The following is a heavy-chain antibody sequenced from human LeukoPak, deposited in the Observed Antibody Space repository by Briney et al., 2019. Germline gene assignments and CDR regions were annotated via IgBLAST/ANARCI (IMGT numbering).Heavy chain of an antibody. V-gene: IGHV3-30-3*01. CDR1: GFTFSSYA. CDR3: ARDSRFKLYYYDSSGIDI. J-gene: IGHJ3*02. D-gene: IGHD3-22*01. Sequence: GGSLRLSCAASGFTFSSYAMHWVRQAPGKELEWVAVISYDGSNKYYADSVKGRFTISRDNSKNTLYLQMNSLRAEDTAVYYCARDSRFKLYYYDSSGIDIWGQGTMVTVSS. CDR2: ISYDGSNK.